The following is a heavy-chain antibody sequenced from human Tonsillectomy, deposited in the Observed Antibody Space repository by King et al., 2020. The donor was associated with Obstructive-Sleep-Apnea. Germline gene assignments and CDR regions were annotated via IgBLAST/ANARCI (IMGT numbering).Heavy chain of an antibody. Sequence: TLKESGPVLVKPTETLTLTCTVSGFSLSNGRMGVTWIRQPPGKALEWLAPLFSNDEKSYSTSLIRRLIISKDTSKSQVVLTMTNMDPVDTATYFCARMRSYSGYDRNWFDPWGQGTLVTVSS. CDR3: ARMRSYSGYDRNWFDP. J-gene: IGHJ5*02. CDR2: LFSNDEK. V-gene: IGHV2-26*01. D-gene: IGHD5-12*01. CDR1: GFSLSNGRMG.